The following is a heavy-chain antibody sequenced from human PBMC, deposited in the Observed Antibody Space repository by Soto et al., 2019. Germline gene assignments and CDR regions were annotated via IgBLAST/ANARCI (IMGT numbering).Heavy chain of an antibody. CDR3: AGGTGWFIVD. CDR2: IKQDGTEE. J-gene: IGHJ4*02. Sequence: EVQLLESGGGLVQPGGSLRLSCAASGLTFSSYWLNWVRQAPGKGLEWVANIKQDGTEEHYLDSVKDRFTISRDNAKGSLHLHLTSLRADDTAVYYCAGGTGWFIVDWGQGTLVTVSS. CDR1: GLTFSSYW. D-gene: IGHD6-19*01. V-gene: IGHV3-7*02.